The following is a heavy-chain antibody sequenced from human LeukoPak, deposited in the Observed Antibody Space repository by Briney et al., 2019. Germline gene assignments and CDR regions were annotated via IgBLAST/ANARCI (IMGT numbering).Heavy chain of an antibody. CDR2: ISYDGSNK. CDR1: GFTFSSYG. J-gene: IGHJ4*02. V-gene: IGHV3-30*18. Sequence: PGRSLRLSCAASGFTFSSYGMHWVRQAPGKGLEWVAVISYDGSNKYYADSVKGRFTISRDNSKNTLYLQMNSLRAEDTAVYYCAKSPGKARSSIDYWGQGTLVTVSS. D-gene: IGHD6-6*01. CDR3: AKSPGKARSSIDY.